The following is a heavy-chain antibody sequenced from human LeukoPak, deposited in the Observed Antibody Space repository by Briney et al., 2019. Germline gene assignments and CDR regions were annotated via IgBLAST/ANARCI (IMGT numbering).Heavy chain of an antibody. CDR3: AKGSIFGVVTNFDY. D-gene: IGHD3-3*01. CDR2: ISWNSGSI. CDR1: GFTFDDYA. J-gene: IGHJ4*02. V-gene: IGHV3-9*01. Sequence: QSGGSLRLSCAASGFTFDDYAMHWVRQAPGKGLEWVSGISWNSGSIGYADSVKGRFTISRDSAKNSLYLQMNSLRAEDTALYYCAKGSIFGVVTNFDYWGQGTLVTVSS.